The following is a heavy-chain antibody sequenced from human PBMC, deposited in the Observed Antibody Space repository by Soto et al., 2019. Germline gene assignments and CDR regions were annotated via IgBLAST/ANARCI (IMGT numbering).Heavy chain of an antibody. J-gene: IGHJ4*02. V-gene: IGHV3-48*02. Sequence: ESGGGLVQPGGSLRLSCAASGFTFSSYSMNWFRQAPGKGLEWVSYMSSSSSTIYYADSVKGRFTISRDNAKNSLYLQMNSLRDEDTAVYYCARDWLMGQLLDYWGQGTLVTVSS. CDR2: MSSSSSTI. D-gene: IGHD6-13*01. CDR3: ARDWLMGQLLDY. CDR1: GFTFSSYS.